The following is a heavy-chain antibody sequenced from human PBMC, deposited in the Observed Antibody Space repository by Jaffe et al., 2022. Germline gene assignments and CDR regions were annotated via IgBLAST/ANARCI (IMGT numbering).Heavy chain of an antibody. D-gene: IGHD6-19*01. CDR2: ISGSGGST. CDR3: AKDYSSGWYDGFAFDI. V-gene: IGHV3-23*01. J-gene: IGHJ3*02. CDR1: GFTFSSYA. Sequence: EVQLLESGGGLVQPGGSLRLSCAASGFTFSSYAMSWVRQAPGKGLEWVSAISGSGGSTYYADSVKGRFTISRDNSKNTLYLQMNSLRAEDTAVYYCAKDYSSGWYDGFAFDIWGQGTMVTVSS.